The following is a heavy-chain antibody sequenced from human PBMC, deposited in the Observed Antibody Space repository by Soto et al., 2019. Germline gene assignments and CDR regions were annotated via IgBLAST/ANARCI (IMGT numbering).Heavy chain of an antibody. J-gene: IGHJ3*01. CDR3: ARARWYDAFDV. V-gene: IGHV4-38-2*01. CDR1: GFFISSGNY. D-gene: IGHD2-15*01. Sequence: SETLSLTCAVSGFFISSGNYWGWIRKPPGKGLEWIGSIFHGGNTYYNPSLKSRVTISVDMSKNQFSLKLNSVTAADTAVYYCARARWYDAFDVWGQGTVVTISS. CDR2: IFHGGNT.